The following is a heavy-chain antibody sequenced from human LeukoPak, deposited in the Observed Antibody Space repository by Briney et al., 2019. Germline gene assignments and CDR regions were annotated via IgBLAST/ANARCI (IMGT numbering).Heavy chain of an antibody. CDR1: GFTFSSYW. J-gene: IGHJ4*02. CDR2: INWNGGST. Sequence: GGSLRLSCAASGFTFSSYWMHWVRQAPGKGLVWVSNINWNGGSTGYADSVKGRFTISRDNAKNSLYLQMNSLRVEDTALYYCARAKQWNYYFDYWGQGTLVTVSS. V-gene: IGHV3-20*04. CDR3: ARAKQWNYYFDY. D-gene: IGHD6-19*01.